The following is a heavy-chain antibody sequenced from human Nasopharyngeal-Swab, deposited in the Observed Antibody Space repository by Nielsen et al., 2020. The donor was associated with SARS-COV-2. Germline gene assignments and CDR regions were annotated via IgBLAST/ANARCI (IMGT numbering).Heavy chain of an antibody. J-gene: IGHJ3*02. Sequence: GESLKISCTGSGYTFTHYWLGWVRQRPGKGLEWMGTISPGDSDASYSPSFRGHVTISVDNSISTTYLPWSTLRASDSAMYYCARRAGGGSYWIFDMWGQGTMVTVSS. CDR3: ARRAGGGSYWIFDM. CDR1: GYTFTHYW. D-gene: IGHD3-10*01. CDR2: ISPGDSDA. V-gene: IGHV5-51*01.